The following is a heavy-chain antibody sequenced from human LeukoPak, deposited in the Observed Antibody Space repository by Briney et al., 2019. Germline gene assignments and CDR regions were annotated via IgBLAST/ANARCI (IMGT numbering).Heavy chain of an antibody. CDR1: GGTFSSYA. V-gene: IGHV1-69*01. J-gene: IGHJ6*02. CDR2: IIPIFGTA. D-gene: IGHD5-12*01. Sequence: ASVKVSCKASGGTFSSYAISWVRQAPGQGLEWMGGIIPIFGTANYAQKFQGRVTITADESTSTAYMELSSLRSDDTAVYYCARSSTIQSGRYYYGMDVWGQGTTVTVSS. CDR3: ARSSTIQSGRYYYGMDV.